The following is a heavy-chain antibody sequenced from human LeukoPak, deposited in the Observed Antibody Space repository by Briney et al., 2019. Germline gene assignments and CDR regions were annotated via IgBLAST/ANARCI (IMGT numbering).Heavy chain of an antibody. D-gene: IGHD7-27*01. CDR3: VAPSTVPSNWETLEY. J-gene: IGHJ4*01. V-gene: IGHV3-30*03. CDR2: ISHDGSDD. CDR1: GLSFSTYG. Sequence: GRSLRLSCVASGLSFSTYGMHWVRQPPGKGLEWVALISHDGSDDYYGDSVKGRFTISRDNSQNTLFLQMNSLGPEDTALYYCVAPSTVPSNWETLEYWGHGTLVTVS.